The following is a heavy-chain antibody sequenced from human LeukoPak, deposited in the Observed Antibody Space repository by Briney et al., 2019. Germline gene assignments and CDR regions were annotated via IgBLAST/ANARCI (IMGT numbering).Heavy chain of an antibody. J-gene: IGHJ5*02. CDR2: IYSGGST. D-gene: IGHD1-7*01. Sequence: GGSLRLSCAASGFTFSSYAMSWVRQAPGKGLEWVSVIYSGGSTYYADSVKGRFTISRDNSKNTLYLQMNSLRAEDTAVYNCARDRELGWFDPWGQGTLVTVSS. V-gene: IGHV3-53*01. CDR1: GFTFSSYA. CDR3: ARDRELGWFDP.